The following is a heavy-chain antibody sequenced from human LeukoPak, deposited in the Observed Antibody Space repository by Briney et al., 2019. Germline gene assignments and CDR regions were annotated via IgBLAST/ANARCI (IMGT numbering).Heavy chain of an antibody. CDR2: ISYDGSNK. Sequence: PGGSLRLSCAASGFTFSSYGMHWVRQAPGKGLEWVAVISYDGSNKYYADSVKGRFTISRDNSKNTLYLQMNSLRAEDTAVYYCAKARLDYYDSSGPGYWGQGTLVTVSS. J-gene: IGHJ4*02. V-gene: IGHV3-30*18. D-gene: IGHD3-22*01. CDR1: GFTFSSYG. CDR3: AKARLDYYDSSGPGY.